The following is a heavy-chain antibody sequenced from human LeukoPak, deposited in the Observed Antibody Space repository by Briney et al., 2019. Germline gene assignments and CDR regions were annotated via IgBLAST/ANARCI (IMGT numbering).Heavy chain of an antibody. CDR1: GGSISSGDYY. V-gene: IGHV4-30-4*08. J-gene: IGHJ5*02. CDR2: IYYSGST. D-gene: IGHD2-15*01. CDR3: ARALRVVLFDP. Sequence: SETLSLTCTVSGGSISSGDYYWSWIRQPPGKGLEWIGYIYYSGSTYYNPSLKSRVTISVDTSKNQFSLKLSSVTAADTAVHYCARALRVVLFDPWGQGTLVTVSS.